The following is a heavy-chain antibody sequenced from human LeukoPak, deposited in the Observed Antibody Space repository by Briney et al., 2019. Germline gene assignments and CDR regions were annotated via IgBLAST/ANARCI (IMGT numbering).Heavy chain of an antibody. CDR2: ISAYNGNT. CDR3: ARDYYDILTGDFDY. D-gene: IGHD3-9*01. CDR1: GYTFTSYG. J-gene: IGHJ4*02. V-gene: IGHV1-18*04. Sequence: GASVKVSCKASGYTFTSYGISWVRQAPGQGLEWMGWISAYNGNTNYAQKLQGRVTMTIDTSTSTAYMELRSLRSDDTAVYYCARDYYDILTGDFDYWGQGTLVIVSS.